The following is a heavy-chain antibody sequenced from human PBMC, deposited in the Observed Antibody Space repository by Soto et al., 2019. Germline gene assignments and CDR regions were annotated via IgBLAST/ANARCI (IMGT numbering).Heavy chain of an antibody. V-gene: IGHV3-7*01. Sequence: GGSLRLSCAVSGFNVMSYWMSGVRQAPGKGLEWVASIKEDGSEIYYLHSVRGRFSISRDSAGNALHLTMNYLSAEDTGGYFCARDIGFDYVNWGQGTLVTVSS. CDR2: IKEDGSEI. CDR1: GFNVMSYW. J-gene: IGHJ4*02. D-gene: IGHD3-16*01. CDR3: ARDIGFDYVN.